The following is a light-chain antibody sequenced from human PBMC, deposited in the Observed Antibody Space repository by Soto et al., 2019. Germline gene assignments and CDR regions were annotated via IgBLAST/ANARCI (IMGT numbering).Light chain of an antibody. CDR2: DVS. CDR1: SSGGGVYNY. J-gene: IGLJ1*01. CDR3: CTEAGSYTFD. Sequence: QPALTQPRSGSGSPGHSISFSCTGPSSGGGVYNYISWHQQYPGKALKIVIYDVSKRPSGVPDRFSGNKTDYTASPTISGLQAEDEADYYCCTEAGSYTFDFEIGTTVTV. V-gene: IGLV2-11*01.